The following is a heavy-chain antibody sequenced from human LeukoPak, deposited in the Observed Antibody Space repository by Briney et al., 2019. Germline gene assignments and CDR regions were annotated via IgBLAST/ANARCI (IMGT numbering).Heavy chain of an antibody. Sequence: PSETLSLTCSVSGASISSHYWSWIRQPPGKGLEWIGYIHYSGSTNCNPSLKSRVTISLDTSKNQFSLKLTSVTAADTAVYYCSRAGTGFNILGAYWGQGTLVTVSS. CDR1: GASISSHY. CDR3: SRAGTGFNILGAY. V-gene: IGHV4-59*11. J-gene: IGHJ4*02. D-gene: IGHD1-14*01. CDR2: IHYSGST.